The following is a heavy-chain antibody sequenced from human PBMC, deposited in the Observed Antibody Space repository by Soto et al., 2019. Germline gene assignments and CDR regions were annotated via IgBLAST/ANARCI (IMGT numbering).Heavy chain of an antibody. V-gene: IGHV4-30-4*01. D-gene: IGHD7-27*01. J-gene: IGHJ5*01. CDR2: IYKSAST. CDR3: ARGRYCLTGRCFPNWFDS. Sequence: SETLSLTCSVSGDSISNLDYFWAWIRRPPGQALEYIGYIYKSASTYYNPSFESRVAISVDTSKSQFSLNVTSVTAADTAVYFCARGRYCLTGRCFPNWFDSWGQGALVTVSS. CDR1: GDSISNLDYF.